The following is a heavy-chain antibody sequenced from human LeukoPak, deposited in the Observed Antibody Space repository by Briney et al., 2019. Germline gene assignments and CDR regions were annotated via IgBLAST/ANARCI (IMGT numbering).Heavy chain of an antibody. CDR1: GFTFSSYS. CDR2: IYHSGST. CDR3: ARGQVRFLEWLGWFDP. V-gene: IGHV4-30-2*01. J-gene: IGHJ5*02. D-gene: IGHD3-3*01. Sequence: LRLSCAASGFTFSSYSMNWVRQPPGKGLEWIGYIYHSGSTYYNPSLKSRVTISVDRSKNQFSLKLSSVTAADTAVYYCARGQVRFLEWLGWFDPWGQGTLVTVSS.